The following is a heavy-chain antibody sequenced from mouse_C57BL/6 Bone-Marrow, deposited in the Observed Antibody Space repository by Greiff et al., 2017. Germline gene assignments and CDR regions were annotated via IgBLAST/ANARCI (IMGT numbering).Heavy chain of an antibody. CDR3: AIGAYREAYYAMDD. V-gene: IGHV1-72*01. J-gene: IGHJ4*01. CDR1: GYTFTSYW. CDR2: IDPNSGGT. D-gene: IGHD6-5*01. Sequence: QVQLQQPGAELVKPGASVKLSCKASGYTFTSYWMHWVKQRPGRGLEWIGRIDPNSGGTKYNEKFESKATLTVAKPSSTAYMQLSSLTSEDSAVDYCAIGAYREAYYAMDDWGQGTSVTVSS.